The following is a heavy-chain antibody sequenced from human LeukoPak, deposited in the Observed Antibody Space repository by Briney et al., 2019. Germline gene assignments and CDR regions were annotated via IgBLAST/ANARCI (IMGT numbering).Heavy chain of an antibody. CDR3: MKPPGPGSY. Sequence: GGSLRLSCAASGLTFSRYWMSWVRQAPGKGLEWVANIKQDGSEKFYVDSVKGRFTISRDNSKNTLYLQLNSLRAEDTAVYYCMKPPGPGSYWGQGTLVTVSS. J-gene: IGHJ4*02. CDR2: IKQDGSEK. V-gene: IGHV3-7*03. CDR1: GLTFSRYW. D-gene: IGHD6-6*01.